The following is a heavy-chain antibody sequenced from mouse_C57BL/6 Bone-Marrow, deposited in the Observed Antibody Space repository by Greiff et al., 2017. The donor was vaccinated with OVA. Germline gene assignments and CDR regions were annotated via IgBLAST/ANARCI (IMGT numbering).Heavy chain of an antibody. CDR2: IYPGSGST. CDR1: GYTFTDHY. D-gene: IGHD2-3*01. J-gene: IGHJ2*01. Sequence: VQLQQSGAEVVRPGASVKLSCKASGYTFTDHYINWVKQRPGQGLEWIARIYPGSGSTYYNEKFKGKATLTAEKSSNTAYMQLSSLTSEDSAVYCCARDDGNFCEYWGQGTTLTVSS. CDR3: ARDDGNFCEY. V-gene: IGHV1-76*01.